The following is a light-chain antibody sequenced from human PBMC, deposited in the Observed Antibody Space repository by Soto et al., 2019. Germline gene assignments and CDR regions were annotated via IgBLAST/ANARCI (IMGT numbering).Light chain of an antibody. CDR1: ERINNY. V-gene: IGKV1-5*03. J-gene: IGKJ5*01. CDR2: KAS. Sequence: DIQMTQSPSSLSASVGDRFTITCRASERINNYLNWYQQKPGRAPKLLIYKASSLESGVPSRFSGSGSGTEFTLTISRLEPEDFAVYYCQQYGSSPITFGQGTRLEIK. CDR3: QQYGSSPIT.